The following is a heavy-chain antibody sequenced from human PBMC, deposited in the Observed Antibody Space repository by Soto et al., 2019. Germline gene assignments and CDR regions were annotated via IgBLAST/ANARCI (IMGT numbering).Heavy chain of an antibody. CDR1: GGPFSRGGYY. CDR3: ARDTWARRTYYYDTSDTS. Sequence: SETLSLTCTVSGGPFSRGGYYWSWIRQHPGKGLECIGYIFYSGSTNYNPSLKSRVTMSVDTSKNQFSLKLSSVTAEDTAVYYCARDTWARRTYYYDTSDTSWGQGTLVTVSS. J-gene: IGHJ5*02. V-gene: IGHV4-61*08. CDR2: IFYSGST. D-gene: IGHD3-22*01.